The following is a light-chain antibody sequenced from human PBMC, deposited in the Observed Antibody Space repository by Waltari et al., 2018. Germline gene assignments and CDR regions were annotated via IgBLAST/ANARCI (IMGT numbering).Light chain of an antibody. CDR3: LQYSSSPRT. Sequence: DIQMTQSPSSLSASVGDTVTITCRASQSISSWLAWYQQKPGKAPKLLIYKTSSLQSGVPSRFSGSGSGTDFTLTISSLQPEDFANYYCLQYSSSPRTFGQGTKVEIK. V-gene: IGKV1-12*01. CDR2: KTS. J-gene: IGKJ1*01. CDR1: QSISSW.